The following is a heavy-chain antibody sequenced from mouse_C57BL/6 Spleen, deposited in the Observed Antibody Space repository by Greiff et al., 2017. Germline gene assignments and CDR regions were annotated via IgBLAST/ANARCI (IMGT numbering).Heavy chain of an antibody. V-gene: IGHV1-54*01. CDR2: INPGSGGT. J-gene: IGHJ1*03. CDR1: GYAFTNYL. Sequence: VQLQQSGAELVRPGTSVKVSCKASGYAFTNYLIEWVKQRPGQGLEWIGVINPGSGGTNYNEKFKGKATLTADKSSSTAYMQLSSLTSEDSAVYFCASGRDWYFDVWGTGTTVTVSS. D-gene: IGHD3-1*01. CDR3: ASGRDWYFDV.